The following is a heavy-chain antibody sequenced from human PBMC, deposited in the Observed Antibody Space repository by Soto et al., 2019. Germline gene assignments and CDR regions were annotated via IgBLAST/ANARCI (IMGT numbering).Heavy chain of an antibody. CDR3: AKDGYYDSSGYYDYYYGMDV. Sequence: PGGSLRLSCAASGFTFSSYSINWVRQAPGKGLEWVSYISSSSSTIYYADSVRGRFTISRDNAKNSLYLQMNSLRAEDTAVYYCAKDGYYDSSGYYDYYYGMDVWGQGTTVTVSS. CDR1: GFTFSSYS. V-gene: IGHV3-48*01. J-gene: IGHJ6*02. D-gene: IGHD3-22*01. CDR2: ISSSSSTI.